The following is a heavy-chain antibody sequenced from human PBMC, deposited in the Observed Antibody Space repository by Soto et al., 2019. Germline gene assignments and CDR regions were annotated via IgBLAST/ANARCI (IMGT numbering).Heavy chain of an antibody. J-gene: IGHJ6*02. D-gene: IGHD3-22*01. CDR2: ISAYNGNT. V-gene: IGHV1-18*01. CDR3: ARDGYYDSSGYYSHYYYGMDV. Sequence: QFQLVQSGAEVKKPGASVKVSCKASGYTFTSYGISWVRQAPGQGLEWMGWISAYNGNTNYAQKLQGRVTLTTDTSTSTAYMELRSLRSDDTAVYYCARDGYYDSSGYYSHYYYGMDVWGQGTTVTVSS. CDR1: GYTFTSYG.